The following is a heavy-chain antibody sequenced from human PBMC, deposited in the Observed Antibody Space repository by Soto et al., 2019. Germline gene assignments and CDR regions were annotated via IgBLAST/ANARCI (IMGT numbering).Heavy chain of an antibody. CDR3: ARVVGALGHWFDP. CDR2: ISAYNGNT. D-gene: IGHD1-26*01. Sequence: QVQLVQSGAEVKKPGASVKVSCKASGYTFTSYGISWVRQAPGQGLEWMGRISAYNGNTNYAQKRQGRVTMTTDTSTSTADMQLRSLRSDDTAVYYCARVVGALGHWFDPWGQGTLVTVSS. J-gene: IGHJ5*02. CDR1: GYTFTSYG. V-gene: IGHV1-18*01.